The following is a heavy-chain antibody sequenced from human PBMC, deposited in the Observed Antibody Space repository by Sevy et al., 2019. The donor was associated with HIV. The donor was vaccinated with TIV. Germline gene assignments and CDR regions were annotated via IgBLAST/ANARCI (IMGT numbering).Heavy chain of an antibody. J-gene: IGHJ4*02. Sequence: GGSLRLSCAASGFTFSHHNMNWVRQAPGKGLEWISYISKSGSTTYFADSVRGRFTISRDNAKNSRFLEMHSLTDEDTAVYYCAREENRELGTIPLDSWGRGIQVTVSS. CDR1: GFTFSHHN. V-gene: IGHV3-48*02. CDR3: AREENRELGTIPLDS. CDR2: ISKSGSTT. D-gene: IGHD7-27*01.